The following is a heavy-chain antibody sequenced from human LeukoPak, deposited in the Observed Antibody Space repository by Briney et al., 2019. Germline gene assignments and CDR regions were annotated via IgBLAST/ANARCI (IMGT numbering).Heavy chain of an antibody. J-gene: IGHJ6*02. CDR3: ARFTIFGVVIRGVGMDV. V-gene: IGHV4-34*01. D-gene: IGHD3-3*01. Sequence: PSETLSLTCAVYGGSFSGYYWSWIRQPPGKGLEWIGEINHSGSTNYNPSLKSRVTISVDTSKNQFSLKLSSVTAADTAVYYCARFTIFGVVIRGVGMDVWGQGTTVTVSS. CDR2: INHSGST. CDR1: GGSFSGYY.